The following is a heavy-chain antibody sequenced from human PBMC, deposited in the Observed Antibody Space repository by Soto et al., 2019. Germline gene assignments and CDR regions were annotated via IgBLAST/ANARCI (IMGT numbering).Heavy chain of an antibody. CDR3: ARDLDTATYFDY. D-gene: IGHD5-18*01. V-gene: IGHV4-30-4*01. CDR2: IHYSGSS. CDR1: GGSISSGNYC. Sequence: SETLSLTCTVSGGSISSGNYCWSWIRQPPGKGLEWIGLIHYSGSSYYNPSLKSRVTISVDTSKNQFSLKPDSVTAADTAVYYCARDLDTATYFDYWGHGTLVTVSS. J-gene: IGHJ4*01.